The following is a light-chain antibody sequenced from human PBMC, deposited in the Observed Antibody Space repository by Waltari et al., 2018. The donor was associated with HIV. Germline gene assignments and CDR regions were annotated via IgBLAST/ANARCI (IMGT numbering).Light chain of an antibody. Sequence: QSVLTQPPSVSATPGQRVTISCSGRTSNIGYNLVSWYQHIPGTAPKLLIYDDTERPSGIPDRFSGSRSGTSATQGITGLQTGDEADYYCATWDSSLNALLFGGGTKLTAL. J-gene: IGLJ2*01. V-gene: IGLV1-51*01. CDR1: TSNIGYNL. CDR2: DDT. CDR3: ATWDSSLNALL.